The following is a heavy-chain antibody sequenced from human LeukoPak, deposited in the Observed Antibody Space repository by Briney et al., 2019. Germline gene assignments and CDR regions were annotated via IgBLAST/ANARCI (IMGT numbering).Heavy chain of an antibody. J-gene: IGHJ4*02. CDR3: AKLPYMVIRYYFDF. CDR2: ISGSGGST. CDR1: GFTFSSYA. V-gene: IGHV3-23*01. D-gene: IGHD5-18*01. Sequence: GGSLRLSCAASGFTFSSYAMSWVRQAPGKGLEWVSSISGSGGSTYYADSVKGRFTISRDNSKNTLYLQMNSLRAEDTAVYYCAKLPYMVIRYYFDFWGQGTLVTVSS.